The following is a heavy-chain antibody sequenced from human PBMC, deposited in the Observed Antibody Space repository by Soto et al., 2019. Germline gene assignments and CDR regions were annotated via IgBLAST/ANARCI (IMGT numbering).Heavy chain of an antibody. J-gene: IGHJ6*02. CDR3: TTGPRTPYSNYWGSADSHSDYYYYGMDV. D-gene: IGHD4-4*01. CDR2: IKSKGDGGTT. Sequence: PGGSLRLSCAASGFTFSSDSMSWVRQAPGKGLEWVGRIKSKGDGGTTDYAAPVKGRFTISRDDSKNTLYLQMNSLKTEHTAVYYCTTGPRTPYSNYWGSADSHSDYYYYGMDVWGQGTPVTVSS. CDR1: GFTFSSDS. V-gene: IGHV3-15*01.